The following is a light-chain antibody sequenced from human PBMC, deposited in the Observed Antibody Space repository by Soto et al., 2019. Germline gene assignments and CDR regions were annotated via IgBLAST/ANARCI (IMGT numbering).Light chain of an antibody. CDR1: QSISRY. CDR2: STS. CDR3: QLSECTPPT. Sequence: ITHSLFALLLSIRDRVTITCRASQSISRYLNWYQQKPGRAPKFLIYSTSNLQRGVPSRFSGSGSGTDFTLTICSLQPEDGISYYSQLSECTPPTFGDGSKLDI. V-gene: IGKV1-39*01. J-gene: IGKJ2*01.